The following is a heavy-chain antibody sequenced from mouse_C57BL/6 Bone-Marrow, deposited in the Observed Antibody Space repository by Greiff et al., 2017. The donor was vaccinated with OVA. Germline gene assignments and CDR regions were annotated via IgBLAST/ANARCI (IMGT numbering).Heavy chain of an antibody. Sequence: EVKLQESGPGLVKPSQSLSLTCSVTGYSITSGYYWNWIRQFPGNKLEWMGYISYDGSTNYNPSLKNRISITRDTSKNQFFLKLNSVTTEDTATYYCATYFSYWYFDVWGTGTTVTVSS. J-gene: IGHJ1*03. CDR3: ATYFSYWYFDV. CDR2: ISYDGST. V-gene: IGHV3-6*01. CDR1: GYSITSGYY. D-gene: IGHD2-12*01.